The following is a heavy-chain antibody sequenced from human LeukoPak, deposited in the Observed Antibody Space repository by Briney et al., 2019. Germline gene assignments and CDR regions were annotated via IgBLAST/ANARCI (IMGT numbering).Heavy chain of an antibody. Sequence: GGSLRLSCAASGFTFSRYWMSWVRQAPGKGLEGVANINEDGSEKYYVDSVKGRFTISRENVKNSLSLQMNRLRAEDTAVYYCARVRIPRDDFDIWGQGTMVSVSS. J-gene: IGHJ3*02. CDR1: GFTFSRYW. D-gene: IGHD2-15*01. CDR2: INEDGSEK. CDR3: ARVRIPRDDFDI. V-gene: IGHV3-7*03.